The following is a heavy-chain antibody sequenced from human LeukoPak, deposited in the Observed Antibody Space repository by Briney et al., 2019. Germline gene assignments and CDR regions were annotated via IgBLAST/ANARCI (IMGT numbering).Heavy chain of an antibody. V-gene: IGHV3-21*01. CDR1: EFTFSDYA. D-gene: IGHD4-23*01. CDR2: ISSDSRYI. J-gene: IGHJ6*02. Sequence: GGSLRLSCVASEFTFSDYAMSWVRQAPGKGLEWVSSISSDSRYIYYADSLKGRFTISRDNAKNSLYLQMNSLRAEDTAVYYCATDYAGNSLWYYYGLGVWGQGTTVTVSS. CDR3: ATDYAGNSLWYYYGLGV.